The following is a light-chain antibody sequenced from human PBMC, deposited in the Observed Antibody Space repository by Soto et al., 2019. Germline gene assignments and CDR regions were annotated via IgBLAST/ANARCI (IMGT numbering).Light chain of an antibody. Sequence: QSALTQPPSASGSPGQSVTISCTGTSSDVGGYNYVSWYQQYPGKAPKLMIYEVSQRPSGVPDHFSGSKSGNTASLTVSGLQAEDEADYYCSSYAGSNNWVFGVGTKVTVL. CDR3: SSYAGSNNWV. CDR2: EVS. V-gene: IGLV2-8*01. CDR1: SSDVGGYNY. J-gene: IGLJ1*01.